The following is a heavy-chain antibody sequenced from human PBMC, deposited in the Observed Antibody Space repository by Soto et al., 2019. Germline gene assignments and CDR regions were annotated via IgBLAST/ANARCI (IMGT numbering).Heavy chain of an antibody. CDR2: ISYDGSNE. CDR3: AGNYDILTGAFDY. Sequence: QVQLVESGGGVVQPGRSLRLSCAASGFTFSSYGMHWVRQAPGKGLEWVAVISYDGSNEYYADSVKGRFTISRDNSKNALYLQMNSLRAEDTDVYYCAGNYDILTGAFDYWGQGTLVNVSS. D-gene: IGHD3-9*01. CDR1: GFTFSSYG. J-gene: IGHJ4*02. V-gene: IGHV3-30*03.